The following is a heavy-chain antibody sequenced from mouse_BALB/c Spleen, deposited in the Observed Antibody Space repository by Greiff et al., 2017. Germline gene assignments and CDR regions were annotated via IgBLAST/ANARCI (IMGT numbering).Heavy chain of an antibody. V-gene: IGHV1-87*01. CDR3: ARSSRVYGNYVSYYFDY. J-gene: IGHJ2*01. Sequence: QVQLQQSGAELARPGASVKLSCKASGYTFTSYWMQWVKQRPGQGLEWIGAIYPGDGDTRYTQKFKGKATLTADKSSSTAYMQLSSLASEDSAVYYCARSSRVYGNYVSYYFDYWGQGTTLTVSS. D-gene: IGHD2-1*01. CDR1: GYTFTSYW. CDR2: IYPGDGDT.